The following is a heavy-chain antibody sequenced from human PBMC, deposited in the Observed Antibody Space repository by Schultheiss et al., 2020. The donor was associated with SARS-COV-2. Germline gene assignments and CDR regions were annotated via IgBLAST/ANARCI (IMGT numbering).Heavy chain of an antibody. J-gene: IGHJ4*02. CDR2: ISGGST. V-gene: IGHV3-38-3*01. Sequence: GGSLRLSCAASGFTFSSYAMSWVRQAPGKGLEWVSSISGGSTYYADSRKGRFTISRDNSKNTLYLQMNSLRAEDTAVYYCASYGDYVLGFYWGQGTLVTVSS. D-gene: IGHD4-17*01. CDR3: ASYGDYVLGFY. CDR1: GFTFSSYA.